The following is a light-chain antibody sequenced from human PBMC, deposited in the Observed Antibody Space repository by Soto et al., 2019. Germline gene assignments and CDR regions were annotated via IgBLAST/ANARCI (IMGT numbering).Light chain of an antibody. CDR1: ISDIGTYNY. CDR2: EVI. V-gene: IGLV2-14*03. CDR3: SSYANANILESVV. J-gene: IGLJ2*01. Sequence: QSVLTQPASVSGSPGQSITISCTGTISDIGTYNYVSWYQQHPDKAPKLIIYEVINRPSGVSNRFSGSKSGNTASLTISGLQAEDEGDYYCSSYANANILESVVFGGGTKLTVL.